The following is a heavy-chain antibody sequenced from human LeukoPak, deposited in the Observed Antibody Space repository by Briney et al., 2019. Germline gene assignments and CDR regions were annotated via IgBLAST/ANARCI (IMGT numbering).Heavy chain of an antibody. J-gene: IGHJ4*02. CDR3: ARALGVVFDY. V-gene: IGHV6-1*01. CDR2: TYYRSKRSN. CDR1: GDSVSSNLAT. Sequence: SQTLSLTCVIYGDSVSSNLATWNWIRQSPTRGLEWLGRTYYRSKRSNHYEVSVNSRLTINPDKSKHHFSLQLRFVTPEDTALYFCARALGVVFDYWGQGTLVTVSS. D-gene: IGHD2-8*01.